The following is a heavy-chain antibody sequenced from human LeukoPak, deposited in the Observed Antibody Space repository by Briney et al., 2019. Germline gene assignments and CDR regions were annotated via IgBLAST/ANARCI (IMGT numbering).Heavy chain of an antibody. J-gene: IGHJ3*02. D-gene: IGHD1-26*01. V-gene: IGHV3-23*01. CDR2: ISGSCGST. CDR3: AKDFSGSYPYDAFDI. Sequence: GGSLRLSCAASGFTFSSYAMSWVRQAPGKWLEWVSAISGSCGSTYYADSVKGRFTISRDNSKNTLYLQMNNLRAEDTAVYYCAKDFSGSYPYDAFDIWGQGTMVTVSS. CDR1: GFTFSSYA.